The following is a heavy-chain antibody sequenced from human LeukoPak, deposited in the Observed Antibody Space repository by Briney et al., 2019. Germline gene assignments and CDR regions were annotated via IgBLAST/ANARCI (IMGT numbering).Heavy chain of an antibody. CDR1: GGSFSDYY. V-gene: IGHV4-34*01. Sequence: PSETLSLTCAVYGGSFSDYYWTWIRQPPGKGLEWIGEIYHSGSTNYNPSLKSRVTISVDTSKNQFSLKLSSVTAADTAVYYCARTLWFGEFPQFDPWGQGTLVTVSS. D-gene: IGHD3-10*01. J-gene: IGHJ5*02. CDR3: ARTLWFGEFPQFDP. CDR2: IYHSGST.